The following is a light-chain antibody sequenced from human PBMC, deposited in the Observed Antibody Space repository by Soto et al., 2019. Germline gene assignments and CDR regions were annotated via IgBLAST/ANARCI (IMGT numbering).Light chain of an antibody. CDR2: RDN. V-gene: IGLV1-47*01. CDR1: ISNVGSNY. CDR3: AACDDTLSGDWV. J-gene: IGLJ3*02. Sequence: QSVLSQPPSASGTPGQRVTISCSGSISNVGSNYVYWYQQLPGTAPKLLIYRDNQRPSGVPDRCSASKSGTSAYLAINGLRSEDEAVYYCAACDDTLSGDWVFGGGTKVTVL.